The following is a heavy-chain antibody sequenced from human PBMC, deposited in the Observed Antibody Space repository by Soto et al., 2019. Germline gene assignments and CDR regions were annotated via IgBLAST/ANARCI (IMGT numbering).Heavy chain of an antibody. Sequence: SETLSLTCTASGGSISNYYCNWIRQPAGKGLEWIGRIDTSGSTNYNPSLKSRVTMSVDTSKQEFSLKLSSVTAADTALYYCARGGQDFWSGPFDYWGRGALVTVSS. CDR2: IDTSGST. CDR3: ARGGQDFWSGPFDY. D-gene: IGHD3-3*01. J-gene: IGHJ4*02. CDR1: GGSISNYY. V-gene: IGHV4-4*07.